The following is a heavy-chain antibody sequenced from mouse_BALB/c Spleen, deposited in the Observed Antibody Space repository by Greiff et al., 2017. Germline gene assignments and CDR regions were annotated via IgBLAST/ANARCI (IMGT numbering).Heavy chain of an antibody. CDR3: ARSRGTTVADYYAMDY. V-gene: IGHV14-3*02. Sequence: VQLKESGAELVKPGASVKLSCTASGFNIKDTYMHWVKQRPEQGLEWIGRIDPANGNTKYDPKFQGKATITADTSSNTAYLQLSSLTSEDTAVYYCARSRGTTVADYYAMDYWGQGTSVTVSS. CDR2: IDPANGNT. J-gene: IGHJ4*01. D-gene: IGHD1-1*01. CDR1: GFNIKDTY.